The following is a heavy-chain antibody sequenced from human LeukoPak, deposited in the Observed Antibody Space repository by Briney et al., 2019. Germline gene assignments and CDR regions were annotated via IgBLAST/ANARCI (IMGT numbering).Heavy chain of an antibody. D-gene: IGHD3-10*01. V-gene: IGHV4-59*01. J-gene: IGHJ4*02. Sequence: PSETLSLTCTVSGGSISSYYWSWIRQPPGKGLEGIGYIYYSGSTNYNPSLKSRVTISVDTSKNQFSLKLSSVTAADTAVYYCALLWFGELSAFDYWGQGTLVTVSS. CDR1: GGSISSYY. CDR3: ALLWFGELSAFDY. CDR2: IYYSGST.